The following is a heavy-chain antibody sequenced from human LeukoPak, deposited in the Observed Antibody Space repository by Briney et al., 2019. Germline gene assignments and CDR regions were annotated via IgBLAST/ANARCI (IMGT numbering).Heavy chain of an antibody. V-gene: IGHV4-38-2*01. J-gene: IGHJ5*02. CDR3: ARGSQYSSSFMIDP. D-gene: IGHD6-13*01. CDR1: GYSISSGYY. CDR2: IYHSGST. Sequence: SETLSPTCAVSGYSISSGYYWGWIRRPPGKGLEWIGSIYHSGSTYNNPSLKSRVTISVDTSKNQFSLKLSSVTAADTAVHYCARGSQYSSSFMIDPWGQGTLVTVSS.